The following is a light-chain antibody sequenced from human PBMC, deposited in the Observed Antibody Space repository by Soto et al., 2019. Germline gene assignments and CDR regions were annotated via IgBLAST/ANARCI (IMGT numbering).Light chain of an antibody. V-gene: IGLV2-14*01. CDR2: EVT. CDR3: SSYTSSTDYV. J-gene: IGLJ1*01. Sequence: QSVLTQPASVSGSPGQSITISCTGTTSDFGFYNYVSWYQHHPGKAPKLLIYEVTNRHSGVSNRFSGSKSGNTASLTISGLQAEDEADYYCSSYTSSTDYVFGPGTKVPGL. CDR1: TSDFGFYNY.